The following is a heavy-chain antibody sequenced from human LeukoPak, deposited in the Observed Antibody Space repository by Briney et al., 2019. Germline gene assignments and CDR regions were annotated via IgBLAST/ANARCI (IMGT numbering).Heavy chain of an antibody. CDR1: GFTFRSCW. Sequence: SGGSLRLSCAASGFTFRSCWMHWVRQVPGKELVWVSGINWNGGSTGYADSVKGRFTISRYNAKNSLYLQMNSLRAEDTALCYCARDWEGASGMDVWGQGTTVTASS. CDR3: ARDWEGASGMDV. J-gene: IGHJ6*02. V-gene: IGHV3-20*04. CDR2: INWNGGST. D-gene: IGHD1-26*01.